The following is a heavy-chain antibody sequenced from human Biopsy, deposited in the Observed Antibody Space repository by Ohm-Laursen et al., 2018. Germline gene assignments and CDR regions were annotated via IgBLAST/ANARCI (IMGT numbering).Heavy chain of an antibody. J-gene: IGHJ4*02. V-gene: IGHV1-18*01. CDR2: ISTYHGRA. Sequence: ASVKVSCKGSGYSFTNFGITWVRQAPGQGLEWLGRISTYHGRADYAQKFQGRVTMTTDTATTTAYLELQSLTLDDTAVYFCARGPAAGLVAALAFEVWGQETLATVSS. CDR1: GYSFTNFG. D-gene: IGHD2-15*01. CDR3: ARGPAAGLVAALAFEV.